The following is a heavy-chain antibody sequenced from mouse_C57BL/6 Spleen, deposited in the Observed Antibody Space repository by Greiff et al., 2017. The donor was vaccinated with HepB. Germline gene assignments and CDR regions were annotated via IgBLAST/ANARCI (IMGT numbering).Heavy chain of an antibody. Sequence: VQLQQSGPELVKPGASVKIPCKASGYTFTDYNMDWVKQSHGKSLEWSGDIKHNNGGTIYNQKFKGKATLTVDKSSSTAYMELRSLTSEDTAVYYCARLKLRPYAMDYWGQGTSVTVSS. D-gene: IGHD1-1*01. CDR3: ARLKLRPYAMDY. J-gene: IGHJ4*01. V-gene: IGHV1-18*01. CDR2: IKHNNGGT. CDR1: GYTFTDYN.